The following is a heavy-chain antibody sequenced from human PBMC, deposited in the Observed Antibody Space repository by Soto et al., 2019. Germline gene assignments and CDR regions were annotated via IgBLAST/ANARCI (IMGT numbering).Heavy chain of an antibody. CDR2: IYYSGST. D-gene: IGHD1-7*01. CDR3: ARGKYNWNYQSSDAFGI. CDR1: GGSISSYY. V-gene: IGHV4-59*01. J-gene: IGHJ3*02. Sequence: PSETLSLTCTVSGGSISSYYWSWIRQPPGKGLEWIGYIYYSGSTNYNPSLKSRVTISVDTSKNQFSLKLSSVTAADTAVYYCARGKYNWNYQSSDAFGIWGQGTMVTVSS.